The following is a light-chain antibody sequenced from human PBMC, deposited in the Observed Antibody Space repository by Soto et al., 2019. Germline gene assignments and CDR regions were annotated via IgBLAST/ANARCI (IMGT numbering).Light chain of an antibody. J-gene: IGKJ1*01. CDR3: QQYSDSPPT. CDR1: QRVNARY. V-gene: IGKV3-20*01. CDR2: GAS. Sequence: IVLTQSPGTLSLSPGDRATLSCRASQRVNARYLAWYHQKPGQAPRLLIFGASDRATGIPDRFSGSGSATDFPLTIDRLEPEDFAMYCWQQYSDSPPTFGQGTKVEIK.